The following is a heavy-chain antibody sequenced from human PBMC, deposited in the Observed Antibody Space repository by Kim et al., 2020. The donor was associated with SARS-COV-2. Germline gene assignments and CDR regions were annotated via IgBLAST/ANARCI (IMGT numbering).Heavy chain of an antibody. D-gene: IGHD6-13*01. CDR3: ARDETGTAGTYFDY. J-gene: IGHJ4*02. Sequence: YAQKFQGRCTMTRETSISTAYMELSRLRSDDTAVYYCARDETGTAGTYFDYWGQGTLVTVSS. V-gene: IGHV1-2*02.